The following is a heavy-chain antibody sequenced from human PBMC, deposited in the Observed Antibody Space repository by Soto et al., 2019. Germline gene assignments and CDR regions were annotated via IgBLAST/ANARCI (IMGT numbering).Heavy chain of an antibody. D-gene: IGHD3-3*01. V-gene: IGHV5-10-1*01. CDR1: GYSFTSYW. J-gene: IGHJ6*02. CDR3: ARQYYDFWSGPEDMDV. Sequence: LKISCKGSGYSFTSYWISWVRQMPGKGLEWMGRIDPSDSYTNYSPSFQGHVTISADKSISTAYLQWSSLKASDTAMYYCARQYYDFWSGPEDMDVWGQGTTVTVSS. CDR2: IDPSDSYT.